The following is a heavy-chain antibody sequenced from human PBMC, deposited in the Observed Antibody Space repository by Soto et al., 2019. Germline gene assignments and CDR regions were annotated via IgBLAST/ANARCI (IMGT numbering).Heavy chain of an antibody. CDR1: GGSFSGYY. CDR2: INHSGST. CDR3: ARFPTYEGSGWYGIDY. J-gene: IGHJ4*02. V-gene: IGHV4-34*01. Sequence: SETLSLTCAVYGGSFSGYYWSWIRQPPGKGLEWIGEINHSGSTNYNPSLKSRVTISVDTSKNQFSLKLSSVTAADTAVYYCARFPTYEGSGWYGIDYWGQGTLVTVSS. D-gene: IGHD6-19*01.